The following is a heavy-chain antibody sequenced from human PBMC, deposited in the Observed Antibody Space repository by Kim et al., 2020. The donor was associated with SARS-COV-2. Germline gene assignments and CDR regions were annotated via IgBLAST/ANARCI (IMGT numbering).Heavy chain of an antibody. Sequence: GGSLRLSCAASGFTFSSYGMHWVRQAPGKGLEWVAVIWYDGSNKYYADSVKGRFTISRDNSKNTLYLQMNSLRAEDTAVYYCARGGVAVAAKSYYYYGMDVWGQGTTVTVSS. D-gene: IGHD2-15*01. V-gene: IGHV3-33*01. CDR2: IWYDGSNK. CDR3: ARGGVAVAAKSYYYYGMDV. CDR1: GFTFSSYG. J-gene: IGHJ6*02.